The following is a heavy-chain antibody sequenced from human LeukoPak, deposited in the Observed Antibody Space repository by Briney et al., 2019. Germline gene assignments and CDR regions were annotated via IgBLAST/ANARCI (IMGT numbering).Heavy chain of an antibody. CDR1: GYTFTSYG. CDR3: ARVERKDYDFWSGYMTDYYYYGMDV. J-gene: IGHJ6*02. V-gene: IGHV1-18*01. CDR2: ISAYNGNT. Sequence: ASVKVSCKASGYTFTSYGISWVRQAPGQGLEWMGWISAYNGNTNYAQKLQGRVTMTTDTSTSTAYMELRSLRSDDTAVYYCARVERKDYDFWSGYMTDYYYYGMDVWGQGTTVTVSS. D-gene: IGHD3-3*01.